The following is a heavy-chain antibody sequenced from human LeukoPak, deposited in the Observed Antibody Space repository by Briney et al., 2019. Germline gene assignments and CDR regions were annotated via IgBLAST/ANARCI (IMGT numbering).Heavy chain of an antibody. V-gene: IGHV1-2*02. CDR3: ARGYYYDSSGYFFDY. D-gene: IGHD3-22*01. J-gene: IGHJ4*02. Sequence: ASVKVSFTASGYTFTGYYMHWVRQAPGQGLEWMGWINPNSGGTNYAQKFQGRVTITRDTSISTAYMELSRLRSDDTAVYYCARGYYYDSSGYFFDYWGQGTLVTVSS. CDR1: GYTFTGYY. CDR2: INPNSGGT.